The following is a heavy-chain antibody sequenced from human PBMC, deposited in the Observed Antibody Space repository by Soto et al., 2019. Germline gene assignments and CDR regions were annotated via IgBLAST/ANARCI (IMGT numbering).Heavy chain of an antibody. CDR3: ARRVAAAGHYFDG. CDR1: GGSISSSSYY. Sequence: QLQLQESGPGLVKPSETLSLTCTVSGGSISSSSYYWGWIRQPPGKGLEWIGSICYSGSTYYNPSLKSRVTISGDTSKNQFSLKLSSVTAADTAVYYCARRVAAAGHYFDGWGQGTLVTVSS. CDR2: ICYSGST. J-gene: IGHJ4*02. V-gene: IGHV4-39*01. D-gene: IGHD6-13*01.